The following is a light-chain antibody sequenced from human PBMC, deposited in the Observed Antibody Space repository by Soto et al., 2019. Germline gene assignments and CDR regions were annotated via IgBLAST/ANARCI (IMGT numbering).Light chain of an antibody. CDR3: HRTYCTLSFT. J-gene: IGKJ5*01. CDR2: DAS. CDR1: ESITRH. V-gene: IGKV1-39*01. Sequence: DIQMTQSPSSLSASVGDRVTITCRASESITRHLNLYQQKPGKAPKLLIYDASSLQNGVQSRFRGGGSGTDFSLAINNLRPEDFATYYCHRTYCTLSFTLGQGTRLDIK.